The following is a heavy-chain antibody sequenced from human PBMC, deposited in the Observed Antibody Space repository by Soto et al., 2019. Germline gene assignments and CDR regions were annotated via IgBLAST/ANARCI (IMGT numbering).Heavy chain of an antibody. D-gene: IGHD3-22*01. Sequence: QVQLQESGPGLVKPSQTLSLTCTVSGGSISSGGYYWSWIRQHPGKGLDWIGYIYYSGSTYYTPSLKSLVNVSGDTPQHQYSLKLSSVAAADTAVYYCARVRGGDSSGYWYYSYGMDVWGQGTTVTVSS. V-gene: IGHV4-31*01. CDR1: GGSISSGGYY. J-gene: IGHJ6*01. CDR3: ARVRGGDSSGYWYYSYGMDV. CDR2: IYYSGST.